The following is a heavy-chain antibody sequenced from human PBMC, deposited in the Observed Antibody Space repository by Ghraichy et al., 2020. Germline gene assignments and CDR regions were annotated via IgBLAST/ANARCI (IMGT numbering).Heavy chain of an antibody. V-gene: IGHV4-31*03. D-gene: IGHD3-22*01. CDR1: GGSISSGGYY. CDR3: ARGQYYYDSSGYYYFDY. Sequence: SETLSLTCTVSGGSISSGGYYWSWIRQHPGKGLEWIGYIYYSGSTYYNPSLKSRVSISVDTSKNQFSLKLSPVTAADTAVYYCARGQYYYDSSGYYYFDYWGQGTLVTVSS. J-gene: IGHJ4*02. CDR2: IYYSGST.